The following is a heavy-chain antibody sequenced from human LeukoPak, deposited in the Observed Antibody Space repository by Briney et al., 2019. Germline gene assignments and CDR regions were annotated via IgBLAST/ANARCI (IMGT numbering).Heavy chain of an antibody. Sequence: SVKVSCKASGGTFSSYAISWVRQAPGQGLEWMGGIIPIFGTANYAQKFQGRVTITADESTSTAYMELSSLRSEDTAVYYCARGIHPAAAGRGPFDYWDQGTLVTVSS. CDR1: GGTFSSYA. J-gene: IGHJ4*02. CDR2: IIPIFGTA. V-gene: IGHV1-69*01. D-gene: IGHD6-13*01. CDR3: ARGIHPAAAGRGPFDY.